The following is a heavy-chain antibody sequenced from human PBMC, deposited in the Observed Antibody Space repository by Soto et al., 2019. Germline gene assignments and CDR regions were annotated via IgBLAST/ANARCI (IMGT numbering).Heavy chain of an antibody. CDR3: ARLRWATIAEAGSFDY. CDR2: IYYNGRT. D-gene: IGHD6-13*01. CDR1: GGSISSKY. V-gene: IGHV4-59*08. J-gene: IGHJ4*02. Sequence: QVQLQESGPGLVKPSETLSLTCTVSGGSISSKYWSWIRQPPGKGLEWIGYIYYNGRTNYNPYLKSRVTISVDTSRNQSALKLSSVTAADTAVYYCARLRWATIAEAGSFDYWGQGILVTVSS.